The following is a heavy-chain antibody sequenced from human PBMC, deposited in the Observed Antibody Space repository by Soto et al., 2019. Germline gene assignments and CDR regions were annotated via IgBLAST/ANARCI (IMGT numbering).Heavy chain of an antibody. V-gene: IGHV4-4*02. CDR1: GGSISSSNW. CDR3: ARGGDYGDYGYYYYYYGMDV. D-gene: IGHD4-17*01. J-gene: IGHJ6*02. Sequence: SETLSLTCAVSGGSISSSNWWSWVRQPPGKGLEWIGEIYHSGSTNYNPSLKSRVTISVDKSKNQFSLKLSSVTAADTAVYYCARGGDYGDYGYYYYYYGMDVCGQGTTVTVSS. CDR2: IYHSGST.